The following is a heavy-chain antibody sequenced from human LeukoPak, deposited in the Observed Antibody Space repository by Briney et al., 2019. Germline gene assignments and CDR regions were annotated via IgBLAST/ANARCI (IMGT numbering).Heavy chain of an antibody. CDR2: VYRGGNT. CDR3: ARDRPDSGTRYRFFDI. V-gene: IGHV3-66*02. Sequence: SLRLSCAASAFTVSSNDMSWVGHPPGKGLEWVAVVYRGGNTFYADTVKGRFTNSRDNSKNTLYLQMNSLRADDTAVYYCARDRPDSGTRYRFFDIWGQGTMVTVSS. CDR1: AFTVSSND. D-gene: IGHD4-17*01. J-gene: IGHJ3*02.